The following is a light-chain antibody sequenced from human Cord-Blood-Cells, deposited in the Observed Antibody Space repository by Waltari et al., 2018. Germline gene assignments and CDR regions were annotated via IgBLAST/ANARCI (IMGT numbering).Light chain of an antibody. J-gene: IGKJ4*01. V-gene: IGKV1-9*01. Sequence: IQLIQTRSSLSASVGDRVNITFRASQGISSYLAWYQQKPGKSPKLLIYAASTLQSGVPSRFSGSGSETDFTLTISSLQPEDSATYYCQQLNSYPLTFGGGTKVEIK. CDR2: AAS. CDR1: QGISSY. CDR3: QQLNSYPLT.